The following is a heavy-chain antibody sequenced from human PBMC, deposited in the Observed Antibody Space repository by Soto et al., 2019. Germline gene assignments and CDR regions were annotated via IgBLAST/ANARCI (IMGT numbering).Heavy chain of an antibody. V-gene: IGHV4-39*01. CDR3: ARAGREYCSGETCYSGLYGMDV. CDR2: IYYSGTT. D-gene: IGHD2-15*01. Sequence: SDPLSLTCSVSADSIRRSTSYWGWIRPPPGKGLEWIASIYYSGTTYYNPSLKSRVTISVDTSKNQFSLRLSSVTAADTAVYYCARAGREYCSGETCYSGLYGMDVWGQGTTVT. CDR1: ADSIRRSTSY. J-gene: IGHJ6*02.